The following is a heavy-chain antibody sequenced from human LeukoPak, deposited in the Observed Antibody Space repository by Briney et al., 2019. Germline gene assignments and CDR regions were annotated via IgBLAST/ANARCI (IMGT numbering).Heavy chain of an antibody. CDR1: GYSFTSYW. CDR3: VSQYNNYDH. J-gene: IGHJ5*02. D-gene: IGHD4-11*01. CDR2: IYPGDSDT. V-gene: IGHV5-51*01. Sequence: GESLKISCKGSGYSFTSYWLGWVRQMPGKGLGWMGLIYPGDSDTRYSPSFQGQVTISADKSISTAYLQWSSLKASDTAMYYCVSQYNNYDHWGQGTLVTVSS.